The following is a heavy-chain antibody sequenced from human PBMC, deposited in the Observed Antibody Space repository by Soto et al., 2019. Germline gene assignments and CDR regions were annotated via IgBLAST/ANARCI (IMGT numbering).Heavy chain of an antibody. J-gene: IGHJ4*01. CDR3: AGGIWNDNAY. V-gene: IGHV3-74*01. CDR1: GFTFSGNW. CDR2: INPDGSNT. Sequence: PGGSLRLSCAASGFTFSGNWMHWVRQAPGKGLLWVSRINPDGSNTDYADSVKGRFTISRDNAKNTLYLQLNSLRAEDTAVYYCAGGIWNDNAYWGQGSLVAVSS. D-gene: IGHD1-1*01.